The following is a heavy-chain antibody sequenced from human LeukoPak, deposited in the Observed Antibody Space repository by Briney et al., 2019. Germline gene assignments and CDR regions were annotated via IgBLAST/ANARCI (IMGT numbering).Heavy chain of an antibody. D-gene: IGHD5-24*01. CDR2: INWDGESI. V-gene: IGHV3-20*04. CDR3: ARLRGAQFYFYYYMDV. Sequence: GGSLRLSRAPSGLSLDEDGVSWARHPPRKGREWVSAINWDGESIGYAESVKGRFTITRDNDKTSLYLQMNSLRAEDTALYYCARLRGAQFYFYYYMDVWGKGTTVTVSS. CDR1: GLSLDEDG. J-gene: IGHJ6*03.